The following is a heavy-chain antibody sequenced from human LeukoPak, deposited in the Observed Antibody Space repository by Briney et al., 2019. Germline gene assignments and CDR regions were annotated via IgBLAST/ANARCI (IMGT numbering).Heavy chain of an antibody. CDR3: AKVVSRAYYYDSSGYAGGAFDY. CDR1: GFTFSSYS. D-gene: IGHD3-22*01. J-gene: IGHJ4*02. V-gene: IGHV3-74*01. CDR2: INPDGSNT. Sequence: PGGSLRLSCAASGFTFSSYSMNWVRQAPGKGLVWVSYINPDGSNTNYADSVKGRFTISRDNAKNALYLQMNSLRAEDTAVYYCAKVVSRAYYYDSSGYAGGAFDYWGQGTLVTVSS.